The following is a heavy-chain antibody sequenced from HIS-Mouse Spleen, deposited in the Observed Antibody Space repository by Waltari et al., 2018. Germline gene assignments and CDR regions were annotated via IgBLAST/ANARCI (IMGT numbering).Heavy chain of an antibody. D-gene: IGHD6-13*01. V-gene: IGHV4-39*07. Sequence: QLQLQESGPGLVKPSETLSLTCTVSGGSISSSRYYWGWIRQPPGKGLEWSGSIYYSGRTYSNPSLKSRVTISVDTSKNQFSLKLSSVTAADTAVYYCAREIPYSSSWYDWYFDLWGRGTLVTVSS. J-gene: IGHJ2*01. CDR3: AREIPYSSSWYDWYFDL. CDR1: GGSISSSRYY. CDR2: IYYSGRT.